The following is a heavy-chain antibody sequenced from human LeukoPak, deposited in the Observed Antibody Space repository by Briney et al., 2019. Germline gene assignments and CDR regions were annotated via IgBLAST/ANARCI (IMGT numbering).Heavy chain of an antibody. V-gene: IGHV3-23*01. Sequence: GGSLRLSCAASGFTFSSYAMSWVRQAPGKGLEWVSAISGSGGSTYYADSVKGRFTISRDNSKNTLYLQMNSLRAEDTAVYYCAKTYSSSWYRPDAFDIWGQGTMVTVSS. J-gene: IGHJ3*02. CDR2: ISGSGGST. D-gene: IGHD6-13*01. CDR3: AKTYSSSWYRPDAFDI. CDR1: GFTFSSYA.